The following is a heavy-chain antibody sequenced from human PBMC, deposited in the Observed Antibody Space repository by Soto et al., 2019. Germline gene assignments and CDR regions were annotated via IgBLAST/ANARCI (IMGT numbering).Heavy chain of an antibody. CDR2: IYYSGSS. CDR1: GGSISGGDYY. Sequence: QVQLQESGPGPVKPSQTLSLTCNVSGGSISGGDYYWSWIRQHPGKGLEWIGYIYYSGSSYYNPSLKSRVTISVDTSKNQFSLKVRSVTAADTAVYYCARASYDYAMNVWGQGTTVNVSS. CDR3: ARASYDYAMNV. V-gene: IGHV4-31*03. J-gene: IGHJ6*02.